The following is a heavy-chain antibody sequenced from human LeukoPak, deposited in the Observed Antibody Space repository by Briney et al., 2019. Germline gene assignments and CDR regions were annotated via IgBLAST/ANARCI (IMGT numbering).Heavy chain of an antibody. CDR2: ISYDGNNK. D-gene: IGHD2-2*01. Sequence: TGRSRRLSCAVSGFTFSTYAMYWVRQAPGKGLEWVAVISYDGNNKYYADSVKGRFTISRDNSKNTLSLQMNSLRAEDTAVYYRAKSGTGVVPASYFDSWGQGVLVTVSS. CDR1: GFTFSTYA. CDR3: AKSGTGVVPASYFDS. J-gene: IGHJ4*02. V-gene: IGHV3-30*18.